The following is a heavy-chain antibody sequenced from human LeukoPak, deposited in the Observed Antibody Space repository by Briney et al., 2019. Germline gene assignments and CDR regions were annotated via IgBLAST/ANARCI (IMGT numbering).Heavy chain of an antibody. J-gene: IGHJ3*02. CDR3: ARGDYFGSGTSFIDAFDI. CDR1: GFTFSNYW. CDR2: IKQYGSEK. V-gene: IGHV3-7*01. Sequence: PGGSLRLSCAASGFTFSNYWMSWVRQAPGKGLEWVANIKQYGSEKYYVDSVKGRFTISRDNAKSSLYLQMNSLRAEDTAVYYCARGDYFGSGTSFIDAFDIWGQGTMVTVS. D-gene: IGHD3-10*01.